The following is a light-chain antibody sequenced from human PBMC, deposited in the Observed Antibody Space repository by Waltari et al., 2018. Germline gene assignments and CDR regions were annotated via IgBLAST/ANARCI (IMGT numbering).Light chain of an antibody. J-gene: IGLJ3*02. CDR3: SSYTSNNAV. CDR1: SKDVGIHNF. CDR2: DVS. Sequence: QSALTQPASVSGSPGQSITVSCTGISKDVGIHNFVSWYQHHPGKAPKVVIYDVSYRPSGVSDRFSGSKSGNTASLTISGLQAEDEADYYCSSYTSNNAVFGGGTKLTVL. V-gene: IGLV2-14*03.